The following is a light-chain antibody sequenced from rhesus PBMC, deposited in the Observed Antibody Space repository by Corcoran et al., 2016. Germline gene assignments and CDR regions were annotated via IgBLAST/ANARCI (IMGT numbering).Light chain of an antibody. CDR1: QGISSY. V-gene: IGKV1-28*03. J-gene: IGKJ3*01. CDR3: LQLNSSPFT. Sequence: DIQMTQSPSSLSASVGDTVTITCRASQGISSYLNWFQQKPGKAPKLLIYDASRLESGVPSRFSGSGFGTDFTLTLRSLPPEDFAAYYCLQLNSSPFTFGPGTKLDIK. CDR2: DAS.